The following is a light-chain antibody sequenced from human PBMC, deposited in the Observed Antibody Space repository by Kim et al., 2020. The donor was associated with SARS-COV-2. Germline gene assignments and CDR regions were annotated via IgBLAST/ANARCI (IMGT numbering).Light chain of an antibody. V-gene: IGKV1-16*01. J-gene: IGKJ4*01. CDR2: GAS. CDR3: QQYNSYPLT. Sequence: ASVGDRVTITCRASQGSAKDLAWFQQKPGKAPKSLVYGASSLQSGAPSRFSGSGSGTEFTLTITSLQPEDFAAYFCQQYNSYPLTFGGGTKVDIK. CDR1: QGSAKD.